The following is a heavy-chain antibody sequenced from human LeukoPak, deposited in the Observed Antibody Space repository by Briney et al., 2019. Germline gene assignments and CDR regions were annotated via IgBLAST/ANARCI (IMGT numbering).Heavy chain of an antibody. D-gene: IGHD6-19*01. CDR2: IWYDGSNK. V-gene: IGHV3-33*01. Sequence: GGSLRLSCAASGFTFSSYGMHWVRQAPGKGLEWVAVIWYDGSNKYYADSVKGRFTISRDNSKNTLYLQMNSLRAEDTAVYYCARDGGGSGWGIEYYFDYWGQGTLVTVSS. CDR3: ARDGGGSGWGIEYYFDY. CDR1: GFTFSSYG. J-gene: IGHJ4*02.